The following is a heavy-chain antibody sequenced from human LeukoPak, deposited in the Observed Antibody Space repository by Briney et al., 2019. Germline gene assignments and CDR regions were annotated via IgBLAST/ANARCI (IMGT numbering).Heavy chain of an antibody. D-gene: IGHD2-2*02. Sequence: GGSQRLSCEASGLTVSSNYMSWVRQAPGKGLEWVSVMCSGTCTFYADSVKGRFTISRDNARNSLYLQMNSLRAEDTAVYYCARGVPASISVGYYMDVWGKGTTVTVSS. J-gene: IGHJ6*03. CDR2: MCSGTCT. V-gene: IGHV3-66*01. CDR3: ARGVPASISVGYYMDV. CDR1: GLTVSSNY.